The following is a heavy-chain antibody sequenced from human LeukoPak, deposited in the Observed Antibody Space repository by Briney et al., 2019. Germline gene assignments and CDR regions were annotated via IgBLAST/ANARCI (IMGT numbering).Heavy chain of an antibody. CDR1: GGSISSYY. CDR3: AGCGGDCYTYYYGMNV. Sequence: SETLSLTCTVSGGSISSYYWGWIRQPPGKGLDWVASVYSSGSTYYNPSLKSRVTISVDTSKNQFSLKLTSVTAADTAVYYCAGCGGDCYTYYYGMNVWGQGTTVIVSS. V-gene: IGHV4-39*01. J-gene: IGHJ6*02. D-gene: IGHD2-21*02. CDR2: VYSSGST.